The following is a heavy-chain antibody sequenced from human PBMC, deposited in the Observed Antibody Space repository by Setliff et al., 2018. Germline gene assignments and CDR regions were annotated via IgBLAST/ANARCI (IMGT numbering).Heavy chain of an antibody. CDR2: IGPYNGNT. J-gene: IGHJ3*01. Sequence: ASVKVSCKASGYTFTRYGISWVRQAPGKGFEWMGWIGPYNGNTYYAQEFQGRVAITTDTSTSTACLEVRSLRSDDTAIYYCARSSRSGYYHQRDSFDLWGQGTRVTVSS. V-gene: IGHV1-18*01. CDR3: ARSSRSGYYHQRDSFDL. D-gene: IGHD5-12*01. CDR1: GYTFTRYG.